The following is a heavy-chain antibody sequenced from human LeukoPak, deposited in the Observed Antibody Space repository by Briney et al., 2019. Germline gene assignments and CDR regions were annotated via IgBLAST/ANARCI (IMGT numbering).Heavy chain of an antibody. D-gene: IGHD2-2*01. CDR3: KPAVMGYYYYGMDV. J-gene: IGHJ6*02. CDR2: IKSKTDGGTT. Sequence: GGSLRLSCAASGFMFNTYSMNWVRQAPGKGLEWVGRIKSKTDGGTTDYAAPVQARFTISRDDSQNTLYLQMNSLKTEDTAVYYCKPAVMGYYYYGMDVWGQGTTVTVSS. V-gene: IGHV3-15*01. CDR1: GFMFNTYS.